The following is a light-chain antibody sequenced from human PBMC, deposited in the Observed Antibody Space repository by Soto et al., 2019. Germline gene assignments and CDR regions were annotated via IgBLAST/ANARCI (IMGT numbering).Light chain of an antibody. CDR2: AAS. CDR1: QSITTY. J-gene: IGKJ1*01. V-gene: IGKV1-39*01. CDR3: QQSYGTPWT. Sequence: DIQMTQSPSSLSASVGDRVTVTCRASQSITTYLNWYQQKPGKAPKLLIYAASSLKSGVPSRFSGSGSGTDFTLTITSLQPEDFATYICQQSYGTPWTFGQGTKVEIK.